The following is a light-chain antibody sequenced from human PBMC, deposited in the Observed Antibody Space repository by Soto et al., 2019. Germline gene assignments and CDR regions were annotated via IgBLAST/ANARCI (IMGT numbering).Light chain of an antibody. CDR3: QAYDSSLSRYV. Sequence: QSVLTQPPSVSEAPGQRVTISCTGSSSNIGAGYEAHWYQQVPGTAPKLLIYENNNRPSGVPDRFSGSKSGTSASLAITELQAEDEAEYYCQAYDSSLSRYVFGTGTKVTVL. CDR2: ENN. V-gene: IGLV1-40*01. CDR1: SSNIGAGYE. J-gene: IGLJ1*01.